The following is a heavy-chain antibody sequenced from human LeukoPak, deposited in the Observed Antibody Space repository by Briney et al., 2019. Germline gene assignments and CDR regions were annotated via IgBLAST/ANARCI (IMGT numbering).Heavy chain of an antibody. V-gene: IGHV4-39*01. Sequence: SETLSLTCTVSGGSLSSSSYYWGWIRQPPGKGLEWVGRIYYSGSTYYNPSLKSRVTISVDTSKNPFSLKMSSVTAADTAVYYCARHPTLRYFDWLSSVGAFDIWGQGTMVTVSS. D-gene: IGHD3-9*01. CDR1: GGSLSSSSYY. CDR3: ARHPTLRYFDWLSSVGAFDI. J-gene: IGHJ3*02. CDR2: IYYSGST.